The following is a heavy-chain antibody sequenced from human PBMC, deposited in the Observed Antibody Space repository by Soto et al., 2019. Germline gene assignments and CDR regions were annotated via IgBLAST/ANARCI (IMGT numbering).Heavy chain of an antibody. J-gene: IGHJ6*02. CDR3: ARYSSTTNYYHGMDV. CDR1: GFTFSNYG. D-gene: IGHD6-13*01. V-gene: IGHV3-30*03. Sequence: QVQLVESGGGVVQPGRSLRLSCAASGFTFSNYGMHWVRQAPGKGLEWLAVISNDGSKENYVDYVKGRFTISRDNSKNMVYLQTKSLRAEDRAVYYCARYSSTTNYYHGMDVWGQWTTVTVSS. CDR2: ISNDGSKE.